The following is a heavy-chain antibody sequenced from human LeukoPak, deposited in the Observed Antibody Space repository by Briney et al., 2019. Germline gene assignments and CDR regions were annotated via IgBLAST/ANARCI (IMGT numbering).Heavy chain of an antibody. CDR1: GFTFSTYG. Sequence: GGSLRLSCAASGFTFSTYGMHWVRQAPGKGLEWVGRIRSKANNYATAYAVSVKGRFTISRDDSKNTAHLQMNRLKTEDTAVYYCTRRAWGSGWGAFDIWGQGTMVTVPS. V-gene: IGHV3-73*01. J-gene: IGHJ3*02. D-gene: IGHD6-19*01. CDR3: TRRAWGSGWGAFDI. CDR2: IRSKANNYAT.